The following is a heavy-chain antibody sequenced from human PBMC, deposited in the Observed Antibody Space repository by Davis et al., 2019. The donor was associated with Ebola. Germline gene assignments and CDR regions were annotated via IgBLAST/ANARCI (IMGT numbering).Heavy chain of an antibody. CDR3: AREGSQLQIGSHYYGLDV. CDR2: ILFDGSVR. D-gene: IGHD2-2*01. V-gene: IGHV3-30*03. CDR1: GFTFSSFG. Sequence: GESLKISCATSGFTFSSFGMHWVRQAPGKGLEWVAFILFDGSVRYYTDSVKGRFTISRDNAKNTLILQMNSLRAEDTGIYYCAREGSQLQIGSHYYGLDVWGQGTTVTVSS. J-gene: IGHJ6*02.